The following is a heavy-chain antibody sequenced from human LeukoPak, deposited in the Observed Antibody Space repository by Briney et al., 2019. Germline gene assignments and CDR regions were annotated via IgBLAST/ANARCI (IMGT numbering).Heavy chain of an antibody. CDR2: ISYDGSNE. CDR3: AKDLHYDSSGYYSY. CDR1: GFTFSSYV. J-gene: IGHJ4*02. Sequence: PGGSLRLSCAASGFTFSSYVMHWVRQAPGKGLEWVAIISYDGSNEYYADSVKGRFTISRDNSKNTLYLQMNSLRAEDTAVYYCAKDLHYDSSGYYSYWGQGTLVTVSS. V-gene: IGHV3-30*04. D-gene: IGHD3-22*01.